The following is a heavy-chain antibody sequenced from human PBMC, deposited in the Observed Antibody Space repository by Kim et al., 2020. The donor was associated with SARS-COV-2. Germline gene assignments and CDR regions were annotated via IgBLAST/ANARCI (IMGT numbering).Heavy chain of an antibody. CDR2: ISSTSSYI. J-gene: IGHJ5*02. D-gene: IGHD5-18*01. Sequence: GGSLRLSCAASGFTFSSYSMNWVRQAPGKGLEWVSSISSTSSYIYYTDSVKGRFTISRDNAKNSLYLQINSLRAEDTAVYYCAIDRGYSYGSWGQGTLVTVSS. V-gene: IGHV3-21*01. CDR3: AIDRGYSYGS. CDR1: GFTFSSYS.